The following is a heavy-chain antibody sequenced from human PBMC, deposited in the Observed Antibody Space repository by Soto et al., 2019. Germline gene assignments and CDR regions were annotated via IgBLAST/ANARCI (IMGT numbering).Heavy chain of an antibody. Sequence: QVQLVESGGGVVQPGRSLRLSCAASGFTFSSYAMHWVRQAPGKGLEWVAVISYDGSNKYYADSVKGRFTISRDNSKNTLYLQMNSLRAEDTAVYYCARDSLLRYYYDSSGYLHYWGQGTLVTVAS. V-gene: IGHV3-30-3*01. CDR2: ISYDGSNK. CDR3: ARDSLLRYYYDSSGYLHY. D-gene: IGHD3-22*01. CDR1: GFTFSSYA. J-gene: IGHJ4*02.